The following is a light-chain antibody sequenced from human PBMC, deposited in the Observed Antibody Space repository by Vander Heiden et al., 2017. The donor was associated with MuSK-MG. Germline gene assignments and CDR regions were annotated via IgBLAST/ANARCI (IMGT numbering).Light chain of an antibody. CDR1: DIGRKR. V-gene: IGLV3-21*02. J-gene: IGLJ1*01. Sequence: YVLTQPPSVPVAPGPTTPLTCGGKDIGRKRVHWYQQKPGQAPVLVVYDTVARPSGIPERISGSTSENTATLTSSRVEVGEEADYYCQVWDSGSDHYVFGTGTQVTVV. CDR3: QVWDSGSDHYV. CDR2: DTV.